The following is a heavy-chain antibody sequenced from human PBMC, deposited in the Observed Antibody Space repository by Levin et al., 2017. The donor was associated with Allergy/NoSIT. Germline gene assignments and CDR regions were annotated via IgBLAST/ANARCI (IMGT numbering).Heavy chain of an antibody. CDR3: AHRGYYDSTGSRGFDY. D-gene: IGHD3-22*01. J-gene: IGHJ4*02. V-gene: IGHV2-5*02. CDR2: IYWDDDK. CDR1: GFSLSTSGVG. Sequence: SGPTLVKPTQTLTLTCTFSGFSLSTSGVGVGWIRQPPGKALEWLALIYWDDDKRYSPSLNSRLTITKDTSKNHVVLTMTNMDPVDTATYYCAHRGYYDSTGSRGFDYWGQGTLVTVSS.